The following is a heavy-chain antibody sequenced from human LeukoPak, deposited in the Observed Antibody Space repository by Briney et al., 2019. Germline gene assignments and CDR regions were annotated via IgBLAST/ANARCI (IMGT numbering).Heavy chain of an antibody. CDR1: GGTFSSYA. D-gene: IGHD5-24*01. CDR3: ARDFGDGYNYRHDAFDI. CDR2: IIPIFGTA. J-gene: IGHJ3*02. V-gene: IGHV1-69*13. Sequence: SVKVSCKASGGTFSSYAISWVRQAPGQGLEWMGGIIPIFGTANYAQKFQGRVTITAAESTSTAYMELSSLRSEDTAVYYCARDFGDGYNYRHDAFDIWGQGTMVTVSS.